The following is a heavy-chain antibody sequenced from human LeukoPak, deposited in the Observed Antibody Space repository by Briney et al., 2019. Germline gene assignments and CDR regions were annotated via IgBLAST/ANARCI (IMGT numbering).Heavy chain of an antibody. CDR1: GGSISSYY. V-gene: IGHV4-59*01. Sequence: SETLSLTCTVSGGSISSYYWSWIRQPPGKGLEWIGYIYYSGSTNYNPSLKSRVTISIDTSKNQFSLKLSSVTAADTAVYYCAKSLGGSYYAYWGQGTLVTVSS. CDR3: AKSLGGSYYAY. J-gene: IGHJ4*02. D-gene: IGHD3-10*01. CDR2: IYYSGST.